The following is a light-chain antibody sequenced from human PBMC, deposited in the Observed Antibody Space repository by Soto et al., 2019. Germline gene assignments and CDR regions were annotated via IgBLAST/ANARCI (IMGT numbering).Light chain of an antibody. CDR1: QSVSSN. CDR2: GAS. CDR3: QQYDIWPLT. V-gene: IGKV3-15*01. J-gene: IGKJ4*01. Sequence: EIVMTQAPATLSVSPGERATLSCRASQSVSSNLAWYQQKPGQTPRLLFYGASTRATGIPARFSGSGSGTEFTLTISSLQSEDFAVYYCQQYDIWPLTFGQGTKVDIK.